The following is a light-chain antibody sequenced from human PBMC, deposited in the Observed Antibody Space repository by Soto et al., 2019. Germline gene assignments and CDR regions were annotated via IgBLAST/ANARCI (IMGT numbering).Light chain of an antibody. V-gene: IGKV3-15*01. CDR2: RAS. Sequence: EIVMTQSPATLSVYPGERATLSCRASQTITSSLAWLQQRPGQAPRLLIYRASTRATNIPARFSGSGSGTEFTLTISSLQSEDFALYYCQQYHNLWTFGQGTKVDIK. CDR1: QTITSS. CDR3: QQYHNLWT. J-gene: IGKJ1*01.